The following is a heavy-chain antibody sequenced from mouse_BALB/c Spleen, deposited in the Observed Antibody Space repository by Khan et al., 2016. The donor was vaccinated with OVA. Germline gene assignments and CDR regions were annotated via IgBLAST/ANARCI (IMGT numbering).Heavy chain of an antibody. D-gene: IGHD1-1*01. V-gene: IGHV9-3-1*01. CDR3: SRGAFDYDRGKNAWCGY. CDR2: INTYTGEP. Sequence: QIQLVQSGPELKKPGETVKISCKASGYIFTNYGMNWVKQAPGQGLTWMGWINTYTGEPTYTDDFRGRFAFSLEPSASTPYLQINNLKTQDTAPYFISRGAFDYDRGKNAWCGYGGQGTQISVS. J-gene: IGHJ3*01. CDR1: GYIFTNYG.